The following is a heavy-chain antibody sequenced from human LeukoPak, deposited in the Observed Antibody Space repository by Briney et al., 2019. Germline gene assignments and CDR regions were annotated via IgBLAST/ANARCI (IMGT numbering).Heavy chain of an antibody. D-gene: IGHD6-6*01. CDR1: GYTFTSYF. CDR2: INPIAGTT. CDR3: ARLESGSSPSDS. J-gene: IGHJ4*02. V-gene: IGHV1-46*01. Sequence: ASVKVSCKASGYTFTSYFIHWVRQAPGQGLEWMGIINPIAGTTNFAQKFQGRVTLTRDTSTSTVFMELSSLRSEDTAVYYCARLESGSSPSDSWGQGTLVTVSS.